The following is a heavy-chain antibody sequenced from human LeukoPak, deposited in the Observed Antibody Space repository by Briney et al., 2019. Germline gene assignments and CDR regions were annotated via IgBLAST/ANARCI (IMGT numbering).Heavy chain of an antibody. J-gene: IGHJ4*02. V-gene: IGHV4-34*01. CDR2: ITHSGST. Sequence: PSEALSLTCAVNGGSLSGYNWSWIRQPPGKGLEWIGDITHSGSTNYNPSLKSRVTISIDKSKNQVSLKLTSVTAADTAVYYCEIAGYWGQGTLVTVSS. CDR3: EIAGY. CDR1: GGSLSGYN.